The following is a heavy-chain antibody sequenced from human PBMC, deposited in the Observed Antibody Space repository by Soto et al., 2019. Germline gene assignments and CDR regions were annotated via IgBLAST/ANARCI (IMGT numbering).Heavy chain of an antibody. D-gene: IGHD3-10*01. CDR3: AAQTMVRGVIMFDY. Sequence: GASVKVSCKASGYTFTSYGISWVRQAPGQGLEWMGWISAYNGNTNYAQKLQGRVTMTTDTSTSTAYMELRSLRSDDTAVYYCAAQTMVRGVIMFDYWGQGTLVTVS. V-gene: IGHV1-18*01. CDR2: ISAYNGNT. J-gene: IGHJ4*02. CDR1: GYTFTSYG.